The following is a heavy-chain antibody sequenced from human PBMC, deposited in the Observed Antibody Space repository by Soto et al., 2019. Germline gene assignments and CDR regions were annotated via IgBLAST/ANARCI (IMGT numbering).Heavy chain of an antibody. CDR3: AKDPWGGLVPNWFDP. CDR1: GFTFSSYA. Sequence: EVQLLESGGGLVQPGGSLRLSCAASGFTFSSYAMSWVRQAPGKALEWVSAISGSGGSTYYPDSVKGRFTISRDNSKNTLYLQMNSLRAEDTAVYYCAKDPWGGLVPNWFDPWGQGTLVTVSS. D-gene: IGHD3-16*01. CDR2: ISGSGGST. V-gene: IGHV3-23*01. J-gene: IGHJ5*02.